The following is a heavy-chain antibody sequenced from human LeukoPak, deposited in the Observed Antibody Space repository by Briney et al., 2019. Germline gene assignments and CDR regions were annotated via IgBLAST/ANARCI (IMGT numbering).Heavy chain of an antibody. CDR2: IIPIFGTA. J-gene: IGHJ4*02. CDR1: GGTFSSYA. D-gene: IGHD3-22*01. V-gene: IGHV1-69*01. CDR3: ARGKGTHYYDSSGYYLY. Sequence: SVKVSCKASGGTFSSYAISWVRQAPGQGLEWMGGIIPIFGTANYAQKFQGRVTITADESTSTAYMELSSLRSEDTPVYYCARGKGTHYYDSSGYYLYWGQGTLVTVSS.